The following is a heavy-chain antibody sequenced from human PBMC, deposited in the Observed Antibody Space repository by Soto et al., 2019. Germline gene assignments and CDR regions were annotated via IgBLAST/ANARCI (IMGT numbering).Heavy chain of an antibody. CDR2: IRSKAYGGTT. CDR1: GFTFGDYA. CDR3: TRSLEYSSSYFDY. J-gene: IGHJ4*02. Sequence: GGSLRLSCTASGFTFGDYAMSWSRQAPGKGLEWVGFIRSKAYGGTTEYAASVKGRFTISRDDSKSIAYLQMNSLKTEDTAVYYCTRSLEYSSSYFDYWGQGTLVTVSS. D-gene: IGHD6-6*01. V-gene: IGHV3-49*03.